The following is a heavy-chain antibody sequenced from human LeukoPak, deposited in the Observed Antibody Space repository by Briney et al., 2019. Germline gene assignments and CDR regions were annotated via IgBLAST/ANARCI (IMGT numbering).Heavy chain of an antibody. D-gene: IGHD6-19*01. V-gene: IGHV4-59*08. CDR2: IYYSGST. Sequence: SETLSLTCTDSGGSISSYYWSWIRQPPGKGLEWIGYIYYSGSTNYNPSLKSRVTISVDTSKNQFSLKLSSVTAADTAVYYCARHASMGSGWFQYFQHWGQGTLVTVSS. CDR1: GGSISSYY. J-gene: IGHJ1*01. CDR3: ARHASMGSGWFQYFQH.